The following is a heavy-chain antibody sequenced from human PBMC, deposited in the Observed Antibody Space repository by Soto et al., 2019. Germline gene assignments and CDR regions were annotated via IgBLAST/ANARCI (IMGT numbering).Heavy chain of an antibody. D-gene: IGHD2-2*01. Sequence: EVQLLESGGGLVQPGGSLRLSCTASGFTFSSYAVSWVRQAPGTGLEWVSAISGSGGSTYYADSVKGRFTISRDNSKNTLYLQMNSLRAEDTAVYYCAKGGVVPAASDYWGQGTLVTVSS. V-gene: IGHV3-23*01. CDR3: AKGGVVPAASDY. J-gene: IGHJ4*02. CDR1: GFTFSSYA. CDR2: ISGSGGST.